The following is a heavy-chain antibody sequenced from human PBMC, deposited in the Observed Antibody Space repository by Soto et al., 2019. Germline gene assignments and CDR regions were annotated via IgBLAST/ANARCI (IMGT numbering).Heavy chain of an antibody. J-gene: IGHJ6*02. Sequence: GASVKVSCKASGYTFTGYYMHWVRQAPGQGLEWMGWINPNSGGTNYAQKFQGWVTMTRDTSISTAYMELSRLRSDDTAVYYCARPFWSYESYYYGMDVWGQGTTVTVSS. CDR3: ARPFWSYESYYYGMDV. V-gene: IGHV1-2*04. D-gene: IGHD3-3*01. CDR2: INPNSGGT. CDR1: GYTFTGYY.